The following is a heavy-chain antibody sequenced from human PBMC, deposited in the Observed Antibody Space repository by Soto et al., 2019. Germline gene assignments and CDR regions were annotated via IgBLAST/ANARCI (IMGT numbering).Heavy chain of an antibody. CDR3: ARDKITGLFDY. V-gene: IGHV4-30-2*01. J-gene: IGHJ4*02. D-gene: IGHD2-8*02. Sequence: PSETLSLTCAVSGGSISSGGYFWSWIRQPPGKGLEWIGYIYHSGSTYYNPSLKSRVTISVDTSKNQFSLKLTSVTAADTAVYYCARDKITGLFDYWGQGTLVTVSS. CDR1: GGSISSGGYF. CDR2: IYHSGST.